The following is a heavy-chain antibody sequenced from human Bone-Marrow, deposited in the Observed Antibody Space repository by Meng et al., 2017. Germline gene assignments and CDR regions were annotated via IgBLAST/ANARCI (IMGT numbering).Heavy chain of an antibody. CDR1: GFTFSSYE. V-gene: IGHV3-48*03. Sequence: GESLKISCAASGFTFSSYEMNWVRQAPGKGLEWVSYISSSGSTIYYADSVKGRFTISRDNAKNSLYLQMDSLRAGDTAVYYCAKVHIVVVPAAFDYWGQGTLVTVSS. CDR3: AKVHIVVVPAAFDY. J-gene: IGHJ4*02. D-gene: IGHD2-2*01. CDR2: ISSSGSTI.